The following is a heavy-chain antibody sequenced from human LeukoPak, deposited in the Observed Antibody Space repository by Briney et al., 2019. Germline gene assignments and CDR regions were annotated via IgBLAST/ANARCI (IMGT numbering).Heavy chain of an antibody. V-gene: IGHV3-15*01. D-gene: IGHD6-19*01. Sequence: GGSLRLSCAASGFTFSNAWMSWVRQAPGKGLEWVGRIKSKTDGGTTVYAASVKGRFTISRDDSKNTLYLQMNSLKTEDTAVYYCTTDDIAVAGTVDYWGQGTLVTVSS. CDR1: GFTFSNAW. CDR2: IKSKTDGGTT. J-gene: IGHJ4*02. CDR3: TTDDIAVAGTVDY.